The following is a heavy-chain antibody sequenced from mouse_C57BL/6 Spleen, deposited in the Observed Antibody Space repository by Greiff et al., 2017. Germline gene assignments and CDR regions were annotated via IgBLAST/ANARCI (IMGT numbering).Heavy chain of an antibody. D-gene: IGHD3-3*01. CDR1: GYTFTEYT. CDR3: ARHEERDLRGDHAMDY. V-gene: IGHV1-62-2*01. Sequence: QVQLQQSGAELVKPGASVKLSCKASGYTFTEYTIHWVKQRSGQGLEWIGWFYPGSGSIKYNEKFKDKATLTADKSSSTVYMELSRLTSEDTAVYFCARHEERDLRGDHAMDYWGQGTSVTVSS. CDR2: FYPGSGSI. J-gene: IGHJ4*01.